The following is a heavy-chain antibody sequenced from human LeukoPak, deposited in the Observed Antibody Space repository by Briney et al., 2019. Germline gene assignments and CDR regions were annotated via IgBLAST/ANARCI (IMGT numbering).Heavy chain of an antibody. V-gene: IGHV3-7*01. D-gene: IGHD6-13*01. J-gene: IGHJ4*02. CDR2: MNPDGSVR. Sequence: PGGSLRLSCAASGFSFGSYWMSWVRQTPAKGLEFVANMNPDGSVRNYMDSVKGRFTISRDNAKKSVYLEMNSLRADDTAVYYCARDPGSSSFDLWGQGTLVTVSS. CDR3: ARDPGSSSFDL. CDR1: GFSFGSYW.